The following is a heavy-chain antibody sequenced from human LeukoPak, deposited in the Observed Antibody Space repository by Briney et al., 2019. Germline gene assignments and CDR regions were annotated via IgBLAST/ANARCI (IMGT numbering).Heavy chain of an antibody. J-gene: IGHJ4*02. CDR2: MNPNSGNT. CDR3: ARKKWSSSSDFDY. D-gene: IGHD6-6*01. Sequence: GASVKVSCKASGYTFTSYDINWVRQATGQGLEWMGWMNPNSGNTGYAQKFRGRVTMTRNTSISTAYMELSSLRSEDTAVYYCARKKWSSSSDFDYWGQGTLVTVSS. CDR1: GYTFTSYD. V-gene: IGHV1-8*01.